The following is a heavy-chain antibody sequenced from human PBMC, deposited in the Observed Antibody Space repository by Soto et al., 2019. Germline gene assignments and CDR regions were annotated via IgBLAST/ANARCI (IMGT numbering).Heavy chain of an antibody. CDR2: IYPGDSDT. D-gene: IGHD5-18*01. CDR1: GYSFTSYW. CDR3: ARQGVDTAMVTATYYYYGMDV. V-gene: IGHV5-51*01. Sequence: PGESLKISCKGSGYSFTSYWIGWVRQMPGKGLEWMGIIYPGDSDTRYSPSFQGQVTISADKSISTAYLQWSSLKASDTAMYYCARQGVDTAMVTATYYYYGMDVWVQGTTVTVSS. J-gene: IGHJ6*02.